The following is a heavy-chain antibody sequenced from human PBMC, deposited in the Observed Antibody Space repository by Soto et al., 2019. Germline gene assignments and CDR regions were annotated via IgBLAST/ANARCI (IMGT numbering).Heavy chain of an antibody. CDR3: AKAASNYDPYYYYGMDV. J-gene: IGHJ6*02. CDR1: GFTVSSNY. Sequence: EVQLVESGGGLIQPGGSLRLSCAASGFTVSSNYMSWVRQAPGKGLEWVSVISGSGGSTYYADSVKGRFTISRDNSKNTLYLQMNSLRAEDTAVYYCAKAASNYDPYYYYGMDVWGQGTTVTVSS. D-gene: IGHD4-4*01. V-gene: IGHV3-23*04. CDR2: ISGSGGST.